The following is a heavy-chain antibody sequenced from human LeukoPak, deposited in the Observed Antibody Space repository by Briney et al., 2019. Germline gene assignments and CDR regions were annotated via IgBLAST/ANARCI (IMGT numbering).Heavy chain of an antibody. CDR2: IIPIFGTA. D-gene: IGHD3-9*01. CDR3: ARGVLRYFDWLAFDY. V-gene: IGHV1-69*05. CDR1: GGTFSGYA. Sequence: SVKVSCKASGGTFSGYAISWVRQAPGQGLEWMGRIIPIFGTANYAQKFQGRVTITTDESTSTAYMELRSLRSEDTAVYYCARGVLRYFDWLAFDYWGQGTLVTVSS. J-gene: IGHJ4*02.